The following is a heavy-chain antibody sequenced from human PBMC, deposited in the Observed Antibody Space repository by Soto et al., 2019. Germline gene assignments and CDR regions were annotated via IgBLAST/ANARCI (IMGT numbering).Heavy chain of an antibody. CDR2: IYNEFT. Sequence: EVQLVESGGGLVQPGGSLRLSCVASGFTVTEIYMNWVRQAPGKGLEWVSVIYNEFTDYADSVRGRFSISTASSKNALYLQMNILRAEDSAVYYCVREPRYCSGGSCSIMGDAFDIWGQGTMVTVSS. CDR1: GFTVTEIY. V-gene: IGHV3-66*01. D-gene: IGHD2-15*01. CDR3: VREPRYCSGGSCSIMGDAFDI. J-gene: IGHJ3*02.